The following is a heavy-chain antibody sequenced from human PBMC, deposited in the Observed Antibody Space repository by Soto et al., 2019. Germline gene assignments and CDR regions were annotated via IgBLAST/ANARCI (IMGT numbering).Heavy chain of an antibody. CDR2: IFSSGST. J-gene: IGHJ4*02. CDR3: ASEGSYSAYNFAHGIQLWSFYX. CDR1: GGSINTFY. V-gene: IGHV4-4*07. D-gene: IGHD5-12*01. Sequence: SDTLSLTFTVSGGSINTFYWSWVRQPAGTGLEWILRIFSSGSTSLNPSLESRVAMSVETSKNHFSLNLSSVTDADMAVYYCASEGSYSAYNFAHGIQLWSFYXWGQVALVTVSX.